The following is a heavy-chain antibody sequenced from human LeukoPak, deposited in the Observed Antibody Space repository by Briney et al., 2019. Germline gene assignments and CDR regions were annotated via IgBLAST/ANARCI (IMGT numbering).Heavy chain of an antibody. D-gene: IGHD1-26*01. J-gene: IGHJ4*02. Sequence: RPGGSLRLSCAASGFTFSNYWMHWVRQAPGKGLFWVSRINGDGSSTNYADSVKGRFTISRDNAKNTLYLQMNSLRAEDTAVYYCARGGQPTDFWGQGTLVTVSS. CDR3: ARGGQPTDF. CDR2: INGDGSST. V-gene: IGHV3-74*01. CDR1: GFTFSNYW.